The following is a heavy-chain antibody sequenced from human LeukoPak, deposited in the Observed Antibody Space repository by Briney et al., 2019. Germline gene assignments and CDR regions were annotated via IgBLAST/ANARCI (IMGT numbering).Heavy chain of an antibody. J-gene: IGHJ4*02. CDR1: GGSISSSSYY. V-gene: IGHV4-39*01. CDR2: IYYSGST. D-gene: IGHD4-23*01. Sequence: TSETLSLTCTVSGGSISSSSYYWGWIRQPPGKGLEWIGSIYYSGSTYYKSSLKSRVTISVDTSKNQFSLKLSSVTAADTAVYFRARHGLQWFRLPFEYWGQGTLVIVSS. CDR3: ARHGLQWFRLPFEY.